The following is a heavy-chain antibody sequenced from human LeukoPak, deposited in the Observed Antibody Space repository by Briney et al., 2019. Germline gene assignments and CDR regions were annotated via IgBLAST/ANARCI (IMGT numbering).Heavy chain of an antibody. CDR1: GYTLTELS. Sequence: ASVKVSCKVSGYTLTELSMHWVRQAPGKGLEWMGWINPNSGGTNYAQKFQGRVTMTRDTSISTAYMELSRLRSDDTAVYYCARYRYCSSTSCYQSDAFDIWGQGTMVTVSS. J-gene: IGHJ3*02. V-gene: IGHV1-2*02. D-gene: IGHD2-2*01. CDR3: ARYRYCSSTSCYQSDAFDI. CDR2: INPNSGGT.